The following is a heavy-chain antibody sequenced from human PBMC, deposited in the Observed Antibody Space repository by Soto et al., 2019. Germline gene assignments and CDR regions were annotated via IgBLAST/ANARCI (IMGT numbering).Heavy chain of an antibody. CDR1: GFTFSSYG. J-gene: IGHJ6*02. CDR2: ISYDGSNK. CDR3: AKDRYRVRGVIRHYYGMDV. D-gene: IGHD3-10*01. V-gene: IGHV3-30*18. Sequence: GGSLRLSCAASGFTFSSYGMHWVRQAPGKGLEWVAVISYDGSNKYYADSVKGRFTISRDNSKNTLYLQMNSLRAEDTAVYYCAKDRYRVRGVIRHYYGMDVWGQGTTVTVSS.